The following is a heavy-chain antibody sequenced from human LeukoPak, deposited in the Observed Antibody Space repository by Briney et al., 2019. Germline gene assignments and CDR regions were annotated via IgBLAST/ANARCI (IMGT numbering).Heavy chain of an antibody. V-gene: IGHV1-69*13. D-gene: IGHD6-19*01. CDR3: ARVGRRGAVAGPRLDY. CDR2: TIPIFGTA. J-gene: IGHJ4*02. Sequence: SVKVSCKASGGTFSSYAISWVRQAPGQGLEWMGGTIPIFGTATYAQKFQGRVTITADESTSTAYMELSSLRSEDTAVYYCARVGRRGAVAGPRLDYWGQGTLVTVSS. CDR1: GGTFSSYA.